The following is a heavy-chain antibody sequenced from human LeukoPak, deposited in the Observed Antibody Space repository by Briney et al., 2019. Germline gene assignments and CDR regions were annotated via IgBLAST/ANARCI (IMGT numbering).Heavy chain of an antibody. D-gene: IGHD3-22*01. CDR3: AKGAYYYDSSGYYYYFDY. CDR2: IIGGGGST. V-gene: IGHV3-23*01. Sequence: PGGSLRLSCAASGFTFSSNAMSWVRQAPGKGLEWVSAIIGGGGSTFYADSGKGRFTISRDNSKNTLYLQMNSLRAEDTAVYYCAKGAYYYDSSGYYYYFDYWGQGTLVTVSS. CDR1: GFTFSSNA. J-gene: IGHJ4*02.